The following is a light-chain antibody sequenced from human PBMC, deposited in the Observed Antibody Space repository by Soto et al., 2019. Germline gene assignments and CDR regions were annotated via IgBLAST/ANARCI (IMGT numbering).Light chain of an antibody. V-gene: IGKV1-27*01. CDR2: SAS. J-gene: IGKJ3*01. CDR1: QGISNY. CDR3: QKYESDPFT. Sequence: DIQMTQSPSSLSASVGDRVTITCRASQGISNYLAWYQQKPGEIPELLIYSASTLQSGVPSRFSGSGSGTDFTLSISSLQLEDVATYYCQKYESDPFTFGPGTKVEIK.